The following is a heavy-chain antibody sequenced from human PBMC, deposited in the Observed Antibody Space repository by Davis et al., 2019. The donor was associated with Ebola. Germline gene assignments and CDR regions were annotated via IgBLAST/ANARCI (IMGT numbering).Heavy chain of an antibody. J-gene: IGHJ4*02. D-gene: IGHD3-3*01. Sequence: SETLSLTCTVSGGSISSGDYYWTWIRQPPGKGLEWIASSYHSGSTYYNTSLKSRITTSVDTSNNQFSLRLRSVTAADTAVYYCARHRASGIRGKPYYFDYWGQGTLVTVSS. CDR3: ARHRASGIRGKPYYFDY. CDR1: GGSISSGDYY. CDR2: SYHSGST. V-gene: IGHV4-39*01.